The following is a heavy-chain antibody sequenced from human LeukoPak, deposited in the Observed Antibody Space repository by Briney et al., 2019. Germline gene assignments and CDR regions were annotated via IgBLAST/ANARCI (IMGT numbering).Heavy chain of an antibody. CDR1: GFTFHHYV. CDR2: IRHDGSNK. V-gene: IGHV3-30*02. D-gene: IGHD1-26*01. Sequence: GGALRLSRAPSGFTFHHYVMHWVRQAPRQGLEWVAFIRHDGSNKYYADSVKGRFTISRDNSKNTLYLQMNSLRAEDTAVYYCAKDRPTTMDVWGKGTTVTVSS. CDR3: AKDRPTTMDV. J-gene: IGHJ6*03.